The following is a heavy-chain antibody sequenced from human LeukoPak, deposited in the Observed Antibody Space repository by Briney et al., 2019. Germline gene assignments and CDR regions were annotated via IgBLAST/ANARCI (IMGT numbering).Heavy chain of an antibody. D-gene: IGHD3-22*01. V-gene: IGHV4-34*01. Sequence: PSETLSLTCAVYGGSFSGYYWSWIRQPPGKGLKWIGEINHSGSTNYNPSLKSRVTISVDTSKNQFSLKLSSVTAADTAVYYCASTPYYYDSSGVDYWGQGTLVTVSS. CDR3: ASTPYYYDSSGVDY. CDR1: GGSFSGYY. CDR2: INHSGST. J-gene: IGHJ4*02.